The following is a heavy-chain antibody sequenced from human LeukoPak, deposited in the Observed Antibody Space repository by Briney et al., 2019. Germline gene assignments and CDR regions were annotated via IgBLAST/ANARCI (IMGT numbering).Heavy chain of an antibody. D-gene: IGHD1-26*01. J-gene: IGHJ4*02. V-gene: IGHV4-59*01. CDR2: IYYSGST. CDR1: GGSISSYY. CDR3: AGGSYHTYDY. Sequence: ETLPLTCTVSGGSISSYYWSWIRQPPGKGLEWIGQIYYSGSTNYNPSLKSRVTISVDTSKNQFSLNLSSVTAADTAVYYCAGGSYHTYDYWGQGTLVTVSS.